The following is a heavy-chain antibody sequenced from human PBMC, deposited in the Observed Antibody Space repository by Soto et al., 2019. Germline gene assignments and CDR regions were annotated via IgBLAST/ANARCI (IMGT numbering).Heavy chain of an antibody. V-gene: IGHV3-23*01. CDR1: EFTFSSYA. J-gene: IGHJ4*02. CDR3: AKDGPSILTGYYVVDYFDY. CDR2: ISGSGGST. Sequence: GGSLRLSCVASEFTFSSYAMSWVRQAPGKGLEWVSAISGSGGSTYYADSVKGRFTISRDNSKNTLYLQMNSLRAEDTAVYYCAKDGPSILTGYYVVDYFDYWGQGTLVTVSS. D-gene: IGHD3-9*01.